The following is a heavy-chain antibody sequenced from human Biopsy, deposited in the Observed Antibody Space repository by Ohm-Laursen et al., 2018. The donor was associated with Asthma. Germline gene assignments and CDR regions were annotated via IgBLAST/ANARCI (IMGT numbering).Heavy chain of an antibody. J-gene: IGHJ4*02. CDR3: VKDIRLQLWGFDS. CDR1: GFTFDDYA. Sequence: SSLRLSCSAPGFTFDDYAMHWVRQAPGKGLEWVSGVSWNSGSIDYADSVKGRFTISRDNAKNSLYLQMNSLRGADTALYYCVKDIRLQLWGFDSWGQGTLVTVSS. D-gene: IGHD6-13*01. V-gene: IGHV3-9*01. CDR2: VSWNSGSI.